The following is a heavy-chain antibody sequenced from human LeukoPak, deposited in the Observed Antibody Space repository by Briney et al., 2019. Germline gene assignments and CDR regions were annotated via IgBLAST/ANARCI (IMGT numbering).Heavy chain of an antibody. J-gene: IGHJ3*02. CDR3: ATQVGWLHSADAFDI. CDR1: GFTFSSYE. CDR2: ISSSGSTI. V-gene: IGHV3-48*03. D-gene: IGHD5-24*01. Sequence: GGSLRLSCAASGFTFSSYEMNWVRQAPGKGLEWVSYISSSGSTIYYADSVKGRFTISRDNAKNSLYLQMNSLRDEDTAVYYCATQVGWLHSADAFDIWGQGTMVTVSS.